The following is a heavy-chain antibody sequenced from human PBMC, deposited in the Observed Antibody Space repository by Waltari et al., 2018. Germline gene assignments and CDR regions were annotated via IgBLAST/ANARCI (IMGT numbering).Heavy chain of an antibody. D-gene: IGHD5-12*01. J-gene: IGHJ4*02. V-gene: IGHV4-34*01. CDR3: VRGGWLRPFDY. Sequence: QVPQQQWGAGLLKPSETLSLTCGVSGGSFFGYYWSWIRQPPGKGLEWLVEIAHSGRTDYNPSLKSRITCSIAPANNQCSLNLTSATAADTAGYDCVRGGWLRPFDYWGQGSLLVVSS. CDR1: GGSFFGYY. CDR2: IAHSGRT.